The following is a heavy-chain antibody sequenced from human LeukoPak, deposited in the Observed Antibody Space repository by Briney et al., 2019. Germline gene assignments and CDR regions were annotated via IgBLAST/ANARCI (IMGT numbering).Heavy chain of an antibody. Sequence: SETLSLTCTVSGGSISSGGYYWSWIRQHPGKGLDWIGYIYYSGSTYYNPSLKSRVTISVDTSKNQFSLKLSSVTAADTAVYYCARGQDSSGLITWGTVGSLYFDYWGQGTLVTVSS. CDR2: IYYSGST. CDR3: ARGQDSSGLITWGTVGSLYFDY. J-gene: IGHJ4*02. D-gene: IGHD3-22*01. V-gene: IGHV4-31*03. CDR1: GGSISSGGYY.